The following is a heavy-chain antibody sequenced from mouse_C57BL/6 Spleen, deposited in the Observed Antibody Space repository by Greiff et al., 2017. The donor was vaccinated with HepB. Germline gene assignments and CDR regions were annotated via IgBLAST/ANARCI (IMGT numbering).Heavy chain of an antibody. Sequence: QVQLQQSGAELVRPGTSVKMSCKASGYTFTNYWIGWAKQRPGHGLEWIGDIYPGGGYTNYNEKFKGKATLTADKSSSTAYMQFSSLTSEDSAIYYCARWGSNYGFAYWGQGTLVTVSA. CDR1: GYTFTNYW. J-gene: IGHJ3*01. D-gene: IGHD2-5*01. CDR2: IYPGGGYT. CDR3: ARWGSNYGFAY. V-gene: IGHV1-63*01.